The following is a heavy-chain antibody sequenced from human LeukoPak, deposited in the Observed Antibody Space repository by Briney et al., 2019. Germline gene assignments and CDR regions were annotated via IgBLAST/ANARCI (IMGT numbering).Heavy chain of an antibody. J-gene: IGHJ4*02. CDR1: GFTFSGYW. D-gene: IGHD6-19*01. Sequence: GGSLRLSCAASGFTFSGYWMSWVRQAPGKGLEWVANIKQDGTEKYYVDSVKGRFTISRDNAKNSLYLQMNSLRAEDTAVYYCARALSSYSSGWTFDYWGQGTLVTVSS. CDR3: ARALSSYSSGWTFDY. CDR2: IKQDGTEK. V-gene: IGHV3-7*01.